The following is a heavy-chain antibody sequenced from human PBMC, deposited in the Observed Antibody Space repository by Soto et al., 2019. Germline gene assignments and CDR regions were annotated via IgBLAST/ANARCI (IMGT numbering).Heavy chain of an antibody. CDR2: ISSNGGST. Sequence: EVQLVESGGGLVQPGGSLRLSCAASGFTFSIYAMHWVRQAPGKELEYVSAISSNGGSTYYANSVKGRFTISRDNSKNTLYLQMGSLRAEDMALYYCAREGYCSSTSCYSFDYWGQGTLVTVSS. CDR3: AREGYCSSTSCYSFDY. V-gene: IGHV3-64*01. J-gene: IGHJ4*02. CDR1: GFTFSIYA. D-gene: IGHD2-2*01.